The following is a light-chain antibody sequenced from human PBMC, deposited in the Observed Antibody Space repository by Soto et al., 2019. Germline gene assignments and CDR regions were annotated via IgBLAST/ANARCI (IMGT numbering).Light chain of an antibody. CDR2: EVS. CDR1: SSDIGDYNY. CDR3: SSYTDSSPPVV. V-gene: IGLV2-14*01. J-gene: IGLJ2*01. Sequence: QSALTQPASVSGSPGQSITIPCTGTSSDIGDYNYVSWYQHHPGKAPKLMIYEVSNRPSGVSNRFSGSKSGNTASLTISGLQAEDEADYYCSSYTDSSPPVVFGGGTKLTVL.